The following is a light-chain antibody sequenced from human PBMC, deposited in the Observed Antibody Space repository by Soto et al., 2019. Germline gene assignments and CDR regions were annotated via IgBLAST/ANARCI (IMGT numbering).Light chain of an antibody. J-gene: IGLJ3*02. CDR2: GNN. V-gene: IGLV1-40*01. Sequence: QSVLTQPPSVSGAPGQRVTISCTGSSSNIGAGYDVHWYQQLPGTAPKLLIYGNNNRPSGVPDRFSGSKSGTSASLAITGLQAEDEADYYCQSYDSRLSGWVFGGGTKRTVL. CDR3: QSYDSRLSGWV. CDR1: SSNIGAGYD.